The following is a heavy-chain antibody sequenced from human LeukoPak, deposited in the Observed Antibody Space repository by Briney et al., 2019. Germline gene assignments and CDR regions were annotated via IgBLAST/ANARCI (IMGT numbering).Heavy chain of an antibody. CDR1: GYTFTGYY. CDR3: ARDPGIAAAGYYYYGMDV. V-gene: IGHV1-2*04. D-gene: IGHD6-13*01. J-gene: IGHJ6*02. Sequence: GASVKVSCKASGYTFTGYYMHWVRQAPGQGLEWMGWINPNSGGTNYAQKFQGWVTMTRDTSISTAYMELSRLRSGDTAVYYCARDPGIAAAGYYYYGMDVWGQGTTVTVSS. CDR2: INPNSGGT.